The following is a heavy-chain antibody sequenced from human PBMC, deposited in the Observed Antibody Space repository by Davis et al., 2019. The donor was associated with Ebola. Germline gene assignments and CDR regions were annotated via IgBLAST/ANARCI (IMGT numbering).Heavy chain of an antibody. CDR2: IKEDGSEK. Sequence: GESLKISCAASGFTFRSYWMSWVRQAPGKGLEWVAKIKEDGSEKLEVDSVKGRFTISRDNAKDSLYLQMNSLGAEDTAVYYCARRSRNMDVWGQGTTVTVSS. CDR3: ARRSRNMDV. V-gene: IGHV3-7*03. CDR1: GFTFRSYW. J-gene: IGHJ6*02.